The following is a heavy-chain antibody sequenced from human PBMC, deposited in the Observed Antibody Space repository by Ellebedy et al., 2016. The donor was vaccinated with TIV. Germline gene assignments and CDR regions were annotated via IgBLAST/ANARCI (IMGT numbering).Heavy chain of an antibody. CDR2: IWYDGSNT. CDR3: ARDGVRPYFYNGMDV. D-gene: IGHD2/OR15-2a*01. V-gene: IGHV3-33*08. CDR1: GFTFSTYN. J-gene: IGHJ6*02. Sequence: PGGSLRLSCAASGFTFSTYNMHWARQAPGKGLEWVAVIWYDGSNTQYADSVKGRFTMSRDNSKNMVYLQMNCLRAEDTAVYYCARDGVRPYFYNGMDVWGQGTTVSVSS.